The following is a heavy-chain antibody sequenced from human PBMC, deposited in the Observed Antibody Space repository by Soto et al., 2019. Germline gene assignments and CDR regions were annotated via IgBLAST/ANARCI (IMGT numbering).Heavy chain of an antibody. J-gene: IGHJ5*02. D-gene: IGHD3-16*02. CDR2: ISASGGRP. CDR1: GITFSNYA. Sequence: EVQLLESGGGLVQPGGSLRLSCTASGITFSNYAMSWVRQAPTKGLEWVSSISASGGRPYYADSVKGRFTILRDNSQNTLYLQMNSLRVEDTAVYYCAKDPYRYDSVWVTYRHIDLWGQGTLVTVS. V-gene: IGHV3-23*01. CDR3: AKDPYRYDSVWVTYRHIDL.